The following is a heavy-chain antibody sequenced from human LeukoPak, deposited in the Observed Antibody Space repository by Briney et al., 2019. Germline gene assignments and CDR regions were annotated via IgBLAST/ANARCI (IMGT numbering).Heavy chain of an antibody. CDR1: GYTFTSYD. D-gene: IGHD2-21*02. V-gene: IGHV1-8*01. CDR2: MNPNSGNT. CDR3: AKENLVLTAINFDY. Sequence: ASVKVSCKASGYTFTSYDINWVRQATGQGLEWMGWMNPNSGNTGYAQKFQGRVTMTRNTSISTAYMELSSLRAEDTAVYYCAKENLVLTAINFDYWGQGTLVTVSS. J-gene: IGHJ4*02.